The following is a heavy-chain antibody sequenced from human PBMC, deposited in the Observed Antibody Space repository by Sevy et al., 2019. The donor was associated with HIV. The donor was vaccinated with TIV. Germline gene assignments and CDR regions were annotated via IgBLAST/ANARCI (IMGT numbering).Heavy chain of an antibody. V-gene: IGHV3-30*04. CDR1: GFTFSSFS. CDR2: ISYDGGNK. D-gene: IGHD1-1*01. CDR3: ALERLSSNVAEFFHN. J-gene: IGHJ1*01. Sequence: GGSLRLSCAASGFTFSSFSMHWVRQAPGKGLEWVATISYDGGNKYYADSMKGRFSISRDNSRNSLYLQMDSLRAEDTAIYYCALERLSSNVAEFFHNWGQGTLVTVSS.